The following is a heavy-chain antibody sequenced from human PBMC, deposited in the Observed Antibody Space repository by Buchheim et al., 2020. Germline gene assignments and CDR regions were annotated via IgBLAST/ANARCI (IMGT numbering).Heavy chain of an antibody. J-gene: IGHJ4*02. V-gene: IGHV3-48*03. Sequence: EVQLVESGGDLVQPGGSLRLSCAASGFSVSRYEMNWVRQAPGKGLEWISHMSGSGTTTYYADSVKGRFTISRDNAKNSLYLQMDSLRGEDTAVYYCVRDLDSGDCLGHWGQGTL. CDR1: GFSVSRYE. CDR2: MSGSGTTT. CDR3: VRDLDSGDCLGH. D-gene: IGHD2-21*01.